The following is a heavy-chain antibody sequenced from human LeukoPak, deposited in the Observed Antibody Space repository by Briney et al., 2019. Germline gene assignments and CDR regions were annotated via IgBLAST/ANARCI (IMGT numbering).Heavy chain of an antibody. V-gene: IGHV4-39*07. J-gene: IGHJ6*03. CDR3: ARGGYGSGWDYMDV. CDR2: IYYSGST. CDR1: GGSISSGSYY. Sequence: SETLSLTCTVSGGSISSGSYYWGWIRQPPGKGLEWIGSIYYSGSTYYNPSLKSRVTISVDTSKNQFSLKLSSVTAADTAVYYCARGGYGSGWDYMDVWGKGTTVTVSS. D-gene: IGHD3-10*01.